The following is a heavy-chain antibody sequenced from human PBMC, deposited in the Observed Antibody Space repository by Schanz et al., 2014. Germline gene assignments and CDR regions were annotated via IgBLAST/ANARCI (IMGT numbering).Heavy chain of an antibody. CDR1: GYTFTNFF. J-gene: IGHJ4*02. CDR2: INPIGGST. CDR3: ARGFDFWDR. V-gene: IGHV1-46*01. D-gene: IGHD3-3*01. Sequence: QVHLVQSGAEVHKPGASLKISCKASGYTFTNFFLHWVRQAPGQGLEWMGIINPIGGSTTYAQKCRGAVTLTTDTSTSTAYMELRSLRSDDTAVYYCARGFDFWDRWGQGTLVIVSA.